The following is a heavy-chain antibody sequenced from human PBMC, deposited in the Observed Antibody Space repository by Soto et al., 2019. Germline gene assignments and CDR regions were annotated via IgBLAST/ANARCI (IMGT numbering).Heavy chain of an antibody. Sequence: ASVKVSCKASGYTFTSYGISWVRQAPGQGLEWMGWISAYNGNTNYAQKLQGRVTMTTDTSTSTAYMELRSLRSDDTAVYYCAREVLDFWGGYYFGWFDPWGQGTLVTVSS. V-gene: IGHV1-18*01. CDR1: GYTFTSYG. CDR3: AREVLDFWGGYYFGWFDP. J-gene: IGHJ5*02. CDR2: ISAYNGNT. D-gene: IGHD3-3*01.